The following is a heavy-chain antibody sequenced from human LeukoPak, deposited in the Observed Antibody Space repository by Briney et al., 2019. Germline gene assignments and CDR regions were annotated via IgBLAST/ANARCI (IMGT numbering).Heavy chain of an antibody. V-gene: IGHV3-23*01. D-gene: IGHD2-2*02. Sequence: GGSLRLSCAASGFTFSSYAMSWVRQAPGKGLEWVSAISGSGGSTYYADSVKGRFTISRDNSKNSLYLQMDSLRADDTAVYYCARLGYTSVSFMNYWGQGTLVTVSS. J-gene: IGHJ4*02. CDR3: ARLGYTSVSFMNY. CDR2: ISGSGGST. CDR1: GFTFSSYA.